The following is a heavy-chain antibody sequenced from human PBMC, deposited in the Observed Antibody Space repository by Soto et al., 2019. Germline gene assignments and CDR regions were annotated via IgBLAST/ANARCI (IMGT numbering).Heavy chain of an antibody. V-gene: IGHV1-69*13. J-gene: IGHJ6*01. D-gene: IGHD6-13*01. CDR1: GGTFSSYA. CDR2: IIPIFGTA. CDR3: AATRPSSIAAAGTVFGMDV. Sequence: SVKVSCKASGGTFSSYAISWVRQAPGQGLEWMGGIIPIFGTANYAQKFQGRVTITADESTSTAYMELSSLRSEDTAVYYCAATRPSSIAAAGTVFGMDVWGQGTTVTVSS.